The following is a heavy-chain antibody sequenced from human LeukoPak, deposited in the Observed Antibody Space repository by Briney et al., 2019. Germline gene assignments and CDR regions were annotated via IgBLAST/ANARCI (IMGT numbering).Heavy chain of an antibody. CDR2: ISYDGYDK. D-gene: IGHD1-26*01. CDR1: GFTFNDYA. J-gene: IGHJ4*02. CDR3: ARGPYIYNGSYFWSDY. Sequence: QAGGSLRLSCAASGFTFNDYAMYWVRQAPGKGLEWVTLISYDGYDKSYADSVRGRFTISRDNSRNTLYLQMDSLRSEDTAVYYCARGPYIYNGSYFWSDYWGQGTLVTVSS. V-gene: IGHV3-30-3*01.